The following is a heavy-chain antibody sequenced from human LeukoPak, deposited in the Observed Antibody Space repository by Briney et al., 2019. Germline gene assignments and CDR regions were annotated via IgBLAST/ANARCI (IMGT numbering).Heavy chain of an antibody. CDR3: ARDRAVAGFRFDY. CDR1: GYTSTSYY. CDR2: INPSGGST. J-gene: IGHJ4*02. D-gene: IGHD6-19*01. V-gene: IGHV1-46*01. Sequence: GASVKVSCKTSGYTSTSYYIHWVRQAPGQGLEWMGVINPSGGSTGYPQKFQGRVTMTRDTSTSTVYMELSSLRFEDTAVYYCARDRAVAGFRFDYWGQGTLVTVSS.